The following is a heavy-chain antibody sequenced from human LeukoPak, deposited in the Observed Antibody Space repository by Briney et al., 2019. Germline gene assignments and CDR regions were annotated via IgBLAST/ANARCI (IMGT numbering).Heavy chain of an antibody. CDR1: GGSFSGYY. J-gene: IGHJ4*02. Sequence: SETLSLTCAVYGGSFSGYYWSWIRQPPGKGPEWIGEINHSGSTNYNPSLKSRVTISVDTSKNQFSLKLSSVTAADTAVYYCARAGRFWSGYRYYFDYWGQGTLVTVSS. D-gene: IGHD3-3*01. V-gene: IGHV4-34*01. CDR2: INHSGST. CDR3: ARAGRFWSGYRYYFDY.